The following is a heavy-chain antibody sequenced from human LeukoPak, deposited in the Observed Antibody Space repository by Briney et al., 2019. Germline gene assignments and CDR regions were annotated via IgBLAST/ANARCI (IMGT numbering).Heavy chain of an antibody. CDR1: GGSISSSSYY. CDR2: IYYSGST. CDR3: AREPCSGGSCYLYYYYYMDV. V-gene: IGHV4-39*07. J-gene: IGHJ6*03. D-gene: IGHD2-15*01. Sequence: SETLSLTCTVSGGSISSSSYYWGWIRQPPGKGLEWIGSIYYSGSTYYNPSLKGRVTMSVDTSKNQFSLKLSSVTAADTAVYYCAREPCSGGSCYLYYYYYMDVWGKGTTVTVSS.